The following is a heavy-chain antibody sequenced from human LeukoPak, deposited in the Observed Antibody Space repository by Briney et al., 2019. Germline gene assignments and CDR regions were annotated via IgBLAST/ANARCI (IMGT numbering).Heavy chain of an antibody. CDR1: GFTFSDYY. J-gene: IGHJ6*02. V-gene: IGHV3-11*01. Sequence: GGSLRLSCAASGFTFSDYYMSWIRQAPGKGLEWVSYISSSGSTIYYADSVKGRFTISRDNAKNSLYLQMNSLRAEDTAVYYCTTAMVSSYYYYGMDVWGQGTTVTVSS. CDR2: ISSSGSTI. CDR3: TTAMVSSYYYYGMDV. D-gene: IGHD3-10*01.